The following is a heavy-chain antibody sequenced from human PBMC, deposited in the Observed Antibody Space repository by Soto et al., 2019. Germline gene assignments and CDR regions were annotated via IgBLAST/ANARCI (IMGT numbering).Heavy chain of an antibody. Sequence: GGSLRLSCAASGFTFSSYAMSWVRQAPGKGLEWVSAISGSGGSTYYADSVKGRFTISRDNSKYTLYLQMNSLRAEDTAVYYCAKDYYDSSGFGPPYYFDYWGRGTLVTVSS. J-gene: IGHJ4*02. CDR1: GFTFSSYA. D-gene: IGHD3-22*01. V-gene: IGHV3-23*01. CDR2: ISGSGGST. CDR3: AKDYYDSSGFGPPYYFDY.